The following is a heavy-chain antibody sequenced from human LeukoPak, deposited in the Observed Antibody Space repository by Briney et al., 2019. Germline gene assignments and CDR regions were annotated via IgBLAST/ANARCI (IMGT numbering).Heavy chain of an antibody. CDR3: VTDYFVSSGPKKNY. Sequence: PWETLSLTCAVYGGSFSGYYWSWIRQPPGEGLEWIGEINHSGSTNYNPSLTRRVTISVATSKTQCTLKLNSVTAADTAVYYCVTDYFVSSGPKKNYWGQGTLVTASS. V-gene: IGHV4-34*01. CDR2: INHSGST. CDR1: GGSFSGYY. J-gene: IGHJ4*02. D-gene: IGHD3-22*01.